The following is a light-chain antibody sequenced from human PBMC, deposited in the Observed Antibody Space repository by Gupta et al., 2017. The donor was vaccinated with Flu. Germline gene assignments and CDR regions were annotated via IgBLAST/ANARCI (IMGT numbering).Light chain of an antibody. J-gene: IGKJ5*01. Sequence: MVLTQTQASLAVPRGRGATTNCKSSQSVLYSSNNKNYLAWYQQKPGQPPKVLIYWASTRESGVPDRFSGSGSGTDFTLTISSLQAEDVAVYYCQQYYSTPITFGQGTRLDIK. CDR2: WAS. V-gene: IGKV4-1*01. CDR1: QSVLYSSNNKNY. CDR3: QQYYSTPIT.